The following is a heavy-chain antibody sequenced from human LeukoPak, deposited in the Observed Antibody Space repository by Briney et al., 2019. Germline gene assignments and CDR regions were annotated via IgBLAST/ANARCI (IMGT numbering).Heavy chain of an antibody. Sequence: TGGSLRLSCAASGFTVSSNYMSWVRQAPGKGLEWVSVIYSGGSTYYADSVKGRFTISRDNSKNTLYLQMNSLRAEDTAVYYCARETYSSSWYGWDYWGQGTLVTVSS. CDR3: ARETYSSSWYGWDY. D-gene: IGHD6-13*01. CDR2: IYSGGST. CDR1: GFTVSSNY. V-gene: IGHV3-53*05. J-gene: IGHJ4*02.